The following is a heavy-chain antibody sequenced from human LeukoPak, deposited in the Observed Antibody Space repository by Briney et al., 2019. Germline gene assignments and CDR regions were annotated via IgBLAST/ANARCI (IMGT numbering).Heavy chain of an antibody. V-gene: IGHV3-23*01. CDR1: GFTFSGYA. CDR2: ISGSGGST. Sequence: PGGSLRLSCAASGFTFSGYAMSWVRQAPGKGLEWVSAISGSGGSTYYADSVKGRFTISRDNSKNTLYLQMNSLRAEDTAVYYCAKQDFGYYYYYYMDVWDKGTTVTVSS. CDR3: AKQDFGYYYYYYMDV. D-gene: IGHD2-15*01. J-gene: IGHJ6*03.